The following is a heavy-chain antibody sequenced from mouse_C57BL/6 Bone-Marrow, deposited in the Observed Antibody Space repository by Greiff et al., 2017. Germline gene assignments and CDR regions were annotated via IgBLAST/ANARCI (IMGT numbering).Heavy chain of an antibody. D-gene: IGHD2-4*01. J-gene: IGHJ4*01. CDR2: IYPRDGST. CDR3: ARGEDYDYDGAMDY. CDR1: GYTFTSYD. V-gene: IGHV1-85*01. Sequence: VMLVESGPELVKPGASVKLSCKASGYTFTSYDINWVKQRPGQGLEWIGWIYPRDGSTKYNEKFKGKATLTVDTSSSTAYMELHSLTSEDSAVYFCARGEDYDYDGAMDYWGQGTSVTVSS.